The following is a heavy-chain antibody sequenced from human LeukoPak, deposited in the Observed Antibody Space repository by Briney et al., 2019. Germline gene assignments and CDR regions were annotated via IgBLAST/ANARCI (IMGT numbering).Heavy chain of an antibody. D-gene: IGHD2-15*01. CDR1: GFTFSSYE. CDR2: ISSSGSTT. J-gene: IGHJ4*02. V-gene: IGHV3-48*03. Sequence: GGSLRLSCAASGFTFSSYEMNWVRQAPGKGLEWVSYISSSGSTTYYADSVKGRFTISRDNSKNTLYLQMNSLRAEDTAVYYCAKGVVVAAYRTFDYWGQGTLVTVSS. CDR3: AKGVVVAAYRTFDY.